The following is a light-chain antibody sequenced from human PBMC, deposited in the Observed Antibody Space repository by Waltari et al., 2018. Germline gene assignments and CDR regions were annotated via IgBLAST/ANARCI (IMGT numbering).Light chain of an antibody. V-gene: IGKV1-12*01. J-gene: IGKJ4*01. CDR2: GAT. Sequence: DIQLTQSPSSVSASVGDRVTITWRASHGLRNWLALYQQKPVKAPKLLIFGATTLQSGVPSRFSGSGSGTDFTLTISSLQPEDFATYYCQQANTFPLTFGGGTKVEIK. CDR3: QQANTFPLT. CDR1: HGLRNW.